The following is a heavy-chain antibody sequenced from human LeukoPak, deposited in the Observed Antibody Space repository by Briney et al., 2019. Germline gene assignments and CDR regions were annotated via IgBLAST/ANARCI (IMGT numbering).Heavy chain of an antibody. J-gene: IGHJ4*02. CDR3: ARREWGSYGFDY. CDR1: GGSISGNS. D-gene: IGHD3-16*01. CDR2: MYYSGST. V-gene: IGHV4-59*08. Sequence: SETLSLTCTVSGGSISGNSWDWIRQPPGKGLEWIGYMYYSGSTNYDPSLKSRVTISVDTSKNQFSLKLSSVTAADTAVYYCARREWGSYGFDYWGQGTLVTVSS.